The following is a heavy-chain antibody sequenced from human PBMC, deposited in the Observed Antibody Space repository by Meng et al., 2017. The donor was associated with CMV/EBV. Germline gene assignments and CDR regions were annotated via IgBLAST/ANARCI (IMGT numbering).Heavy chain of an antibody. CDR1: GYSISSGYY. Sequence: SETLSLTCTVSGYSISSGYYWGWIRQPPGKGLEWIGSIYHSGSTYYNPSLKSRVTISVDTSKNQFSLKLSSVTVADTAVYYCASSPDCSSTSCPAGYWGQGTPVTVSS. V-gene: IGHV4-38-2*02. J-gene: IGHJ4*02. D-gene: IGHD2-2*01. CDR2: IYHSGST. CDR3: ASSPDCSSTSCPAGY.